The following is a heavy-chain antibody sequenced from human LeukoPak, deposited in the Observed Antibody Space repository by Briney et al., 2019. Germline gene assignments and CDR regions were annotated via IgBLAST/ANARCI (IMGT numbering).Heavy chain of an antibody. CDR2: TYYRSKWYN. J-gene: IGHJ5*02. V-gene: IGHV6-1*01. CDR1: GDSVSRNSAA. Sequence: SQTLSLTCAISGDSVSRNSAAWNWIRQSPSRGLEWLGRTYYRSKWYNDYAVSVESRITINPDTSKNQFSLQLNSVTPEDTAVYYYARADGDRDGYNFWFDPWGQGTLVTVSS. CDR3: ARADGDRDGYNFWFDP. D-gene: IGHD5-24*01.